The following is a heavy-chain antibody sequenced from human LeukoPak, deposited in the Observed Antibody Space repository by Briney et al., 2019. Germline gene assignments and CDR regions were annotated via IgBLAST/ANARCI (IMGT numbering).Heavy chain of an antibody. Sequence: GGSLRLSCAASGFTFSSNYMSWVRQAPGKGLEWVSVIYSGGSTYYSDSVKGRFTISRDNSKNTLYLQMNSLRAEDTAVYYCAGTYYYDSSGYSAFDIWGQGRMVTVSS. D-gene: IGHD3-22*01. CDR3: AGTYYYDSSGYSAFDI. CDR1: GFTFSSNY. CDR2: IYSGGST. J-gene: IGHJ3*02. V-gene: IGHV3-53*01.